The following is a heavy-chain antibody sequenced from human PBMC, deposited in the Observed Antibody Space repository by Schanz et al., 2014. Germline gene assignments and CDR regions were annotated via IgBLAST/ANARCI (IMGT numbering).Heavy chain of an antibody. CDR1: GFTFDKYA. CDR2: ISWNSGTI. CDR3: AKGRFGELSAFDI. V-gene: IGHV3-9*01. J-gene: IGHJ3*02. Sequence: EVQVVESGGGLVQPGKSLRLSCAASGFTFDKYAMHWVRQAPGKGLEWVSVISWNSGTIGYADSVKGRFTISRDNSKNTLYLQMNSLRAEDTAVYYCAKGRFGELSAFDIWGQGTMGTVSS. D-gene: IGHD3-10*01.